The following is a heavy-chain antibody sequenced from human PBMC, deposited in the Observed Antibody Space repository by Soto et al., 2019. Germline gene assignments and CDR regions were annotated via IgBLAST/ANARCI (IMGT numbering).Heavy chain of an antibody. J-gene: IGHJ4*02. CDR1: GYTFTSYG. CDR3: ARSVLRFGELFPRTNYFDY. D-gene: IGHD3-10*01. CDR2: ISAYNGNT. Sequence: QVQLVQSGAEVKKPGASVKVSCKASGYTFTSYGISWVRQAPGQGLEWMGWISAYNGNTNYAQKLQGRVTMTTDTSTSTAYMELRSLRSDDTAVYYCARSVLRFGELFPRTNYFDYWGQGTLVTVSS. V-gene: IGHV1-18*01.